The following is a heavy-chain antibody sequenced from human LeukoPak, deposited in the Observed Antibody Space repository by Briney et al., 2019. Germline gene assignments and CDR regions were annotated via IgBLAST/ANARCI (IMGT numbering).Heavy chain of an antibody. D-gene: IGHD3-22*01. CDR1: GDSVSSNSAA. J-gene: IGHJ4*02. CDR2: TYYRSKWSN. CDR3: ARYYDDSRGYYYYYFDY. Sequence: SQTLSLTCAISGDSVSSNSAAWNWIRQSPSRGLEWLGRTYYRSKWSNDYAVSVKSRITINPDTSRNQFSLQLNSVTPEDTAVYYCARYYDDSRGYYYYYFDYWGQGTLVTVSS. V-gene: IGHV6-1*01.